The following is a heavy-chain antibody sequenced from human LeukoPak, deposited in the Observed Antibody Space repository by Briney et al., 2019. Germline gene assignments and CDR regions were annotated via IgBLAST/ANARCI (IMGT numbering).Heavy chain of an antibody. CDR1: GLTFSSYA. CDR3: AKMGNYYGSGSSPNFDY. CDR2: MSASGGST. Sequence: PGGSLRLSCAASGLTFSSYAMSWVRQVPGKGLEWLSAMSASGGSTYYADSVEGRFTISRDNSKNTLYLQMNSLRAEDTALYYCAKMGNYYGSGSSPNFDYWGQGALVTVSS. D-gene: IGHD3-10*01. V-gene: IGHV3-23*01. J-gene: IGHJ4*02.